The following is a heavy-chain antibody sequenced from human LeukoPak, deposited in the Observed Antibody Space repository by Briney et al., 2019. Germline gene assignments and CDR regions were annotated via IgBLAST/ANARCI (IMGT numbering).Heavy chain of an antibody. D-gene: IGHD1-7*01. CDR2: INHSGST. Sequence: SETLPLTCAVYGGSFSGYYWSWIRQPPGKGLEWIGEINHSGSTNYNPSLKSRVTISVDTSKNQFSLKLSSVTAADTAVYYCARSRGWNYGKYFQHWGQGTLVTVSS. CDR3: ARSRGWNYGKYFQH. CDR1: GGSFSGYY. J-gene: IGHJ1*01. V-gene: IGHV4-34*01.